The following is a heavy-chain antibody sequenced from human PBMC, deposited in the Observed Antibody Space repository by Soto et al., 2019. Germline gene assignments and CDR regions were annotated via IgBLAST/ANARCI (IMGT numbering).Heavy chain of an antibody. CDR2: IYYSGST. J-gene: IGHJ4*02. CDR1: WGSISNISYH. CDR3: ARITMVRGVITKFDY. Sequence: PSETLSLTRTVSWGSISNISYHWGLNRQPPGEGLEWIGSIYYSGSTYYNPSLQSRVTISVDTSKNQFSLKLSSVTAADTAVYYCARITMVRGVITKFDYWGQGTLVTVSS. D-gene: IGHD3-10*01. V-gene: IGHV4-39*01.